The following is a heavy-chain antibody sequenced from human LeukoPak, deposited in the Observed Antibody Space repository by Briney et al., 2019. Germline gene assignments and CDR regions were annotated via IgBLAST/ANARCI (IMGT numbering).Heavy chain of an antibody. Sequence: SETLSLTCTVSGGSISHYYWSWIRQPAGKGLEWIGHIYSTGSPNNNPSLKNRVTISLAKSKNQFSLKLTSVTAADTAVYYCARAYSISWYYFDYWGQGTLVTVSS. CDR1: GGSISHYY. CDR3: ARAYSISWYYFDY. D-gene: IGHD6-13*01. J-gene: IGHJ4*02. CDR2: IYSTGSP. V-gene: IGHV4-4*07.